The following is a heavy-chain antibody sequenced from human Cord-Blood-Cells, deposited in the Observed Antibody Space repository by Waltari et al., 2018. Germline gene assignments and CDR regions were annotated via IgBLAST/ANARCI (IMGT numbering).Heavy chain of an antibody. CDR2: IKQDGSEK. Sequence: EVQLVESGGGLVQPGGSLRLSCAASGFPFDSYWMSWVRQAPGKGLEWVANIKQDGSEKYYVDSVKGRFTISRDNAKNSLYLQMNSLRAEDTAVYYCVGTPAAEDYWGQGTLVTVSS. D-gene: IGHD6-13*01. CDR3: VGTPAAEDY. CDR1: GFPFDSYW. V-gene: IGHV3-7*01. J-gene: IGHJ4*02.